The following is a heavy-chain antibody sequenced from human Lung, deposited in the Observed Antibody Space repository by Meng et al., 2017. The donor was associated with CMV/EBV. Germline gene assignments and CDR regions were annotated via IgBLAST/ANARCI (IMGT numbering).Heavy chain of an antibody. Sequence: HAPLQESGPGLVKPSGTLSLTCAVSGGSISISTWWSWVRQPPGKGLEWIGEIYHSGGTNYNPSLRGRVTISLDKSKNQFSLTLRSVTAADTAVYYCARDPYATGWAGWGQGTLVTVSS. D-gene: IGHD6-19*01. V-gene: IGHV4-4*02. CDR1: GGSISISTW. CDR3: ARDPYATGWAG. J-gene: IGHJ4*02. CDR2: IYHSGGT.